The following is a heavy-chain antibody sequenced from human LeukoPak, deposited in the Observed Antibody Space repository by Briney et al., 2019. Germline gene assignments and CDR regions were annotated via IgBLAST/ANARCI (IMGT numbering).Heavy chain of an antibody. CDR3: ARDRYDFPYYFDY. CDR1: GFTFSSYW. D-gene: IGHD3-3*01. CDR2: INTDGSST. V-gene: IGHV3-74*01. Sequence: GGSLRLSCAASGFTFSSYWMHWVRHTPGKGLVWVSRINTDGSSTSYADSVKGRFTISRDNAKNTLYLQMNSLRAEDTAVYYCARDRYDFPYYFDYWGQGTLVTVSS. J-gene: IGHJ4*02.